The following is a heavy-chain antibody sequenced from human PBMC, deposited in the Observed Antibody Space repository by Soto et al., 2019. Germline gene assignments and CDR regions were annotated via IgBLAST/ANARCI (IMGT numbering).Heavy chain of an antibody. CDR2: INPNSGGT. V-gene: IGHV1-2*04. CDR1: GYTFTGYY. CDR3: ARAQYCSSTSCSDDAFDI. D-gene: IGHD2-2*01. Sequence: ASVKVSCKASGYTFTGYYMHWVRQAPGQGLEWMGWINPNSGGTNYAQKFQGWVTMTRDTSISTAYMELSRLRSDDTAVYYCARAQYCSSTSCSDDAFDIWGQGTMVTVSS. J-gene: IGHJ3*02.